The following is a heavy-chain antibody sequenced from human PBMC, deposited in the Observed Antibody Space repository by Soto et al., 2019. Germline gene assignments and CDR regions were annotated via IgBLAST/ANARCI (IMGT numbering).Heavy chain of an antibody. CDR2: IYSSENT. J-gene: IGHJ6*02. CDR3: ARLNGYCVSTTCHSYDGMDV. CDR1: GGSVSSNSYS. Sequence: PSETLSLTCTVSGGSVSSNSYSWGWIRQSPGKGLEWIGTIYSSENTYYNPSLLSRVTISVDTSKNEFSLRLSSVTAAGTAVYYCARLNGYCVSTTCHSYDGMDVWGQGTTVT. V-gene: IGHV4-39*01. D-gene: IGHD2-2*03.